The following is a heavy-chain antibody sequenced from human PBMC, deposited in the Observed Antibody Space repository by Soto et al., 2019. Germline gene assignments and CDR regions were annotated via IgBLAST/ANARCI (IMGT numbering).Heavy chain of an antibody. CDR3: ARDSGDYADY. Sequence: EVRLVESGGGLVQPGGSLRLSCVVSGFTFRAYSMNWVRQAPGNGLEWISYISSTATTIYYADSVKGRFTISRDNAQMSLSLQMSSLRDEDTAVYYCARDSGDYADYWGHGTLVTVSS. CDR2: ISSTATTI. D-gene: IGHD4-17*01. V-gene: IGHV3-48*02. J-gene: IGHJ4*01. CDR1: GFTFRAYS.